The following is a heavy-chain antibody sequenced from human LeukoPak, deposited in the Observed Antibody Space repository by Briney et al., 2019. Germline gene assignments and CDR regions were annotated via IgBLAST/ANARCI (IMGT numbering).Heavy chain of an antibody. Sequence: GGSLRLSCAASGFTFSSYTMNWVRQAPRKGLEWVSYISSSSSTIYYADSVKGRFTISRDNAKNSLYLQMNSLRDEDTAVYYCARGRTVVLDYWGQGTLVTVSS. J-gene: IGHJ4*02. CDR1: GFTFSSYT. D-gene: IGHD4-23*01. CDR2: ISSSSSTI. CDR3: ARGRTVVLDY. V-gene: IGHV3-48*02.